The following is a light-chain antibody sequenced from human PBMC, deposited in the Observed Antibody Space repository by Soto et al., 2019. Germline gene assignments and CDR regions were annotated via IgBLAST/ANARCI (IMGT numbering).Light chain of an antibody. CDR2: TSS. Sequence: DIQMTQSPSSLSASIGDRVTITCRASQGIGNYLAWYQQKPGKAPKLLIYTSSTLQSGVPSRFSGSASGTEFALTISSLQPADFATYYCQQYNTYSWTFGQGTKVDIK. CDR1: QGIGNY. J-gene: IGKJ1*01. V-gene: IGKV1-27*01. CDR3: QQYNTYSWT.